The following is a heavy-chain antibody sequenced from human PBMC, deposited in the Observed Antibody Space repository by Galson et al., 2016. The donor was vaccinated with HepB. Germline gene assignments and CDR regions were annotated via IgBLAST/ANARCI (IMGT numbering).Heavy chain of an antibody. Sequence: SLRLSCAASGFTFNDHGIHWVRQAPGKGLEWVSGMYIGGSTYHTDSVKGRFTISRDNSKNMLYIQMHSLRVEDTAVYYCARKHPTVFGLVLDQWGQGTPVTVSS. CDR1: GFTFNDHG. J-gene: IGHJ4*02. D-gene: IGHD3/OR15-3a*01. V-gene: IGHV3-66*01. CDR2: MYIGGST. CDR3: ARKHPTVFGLVLDQ.